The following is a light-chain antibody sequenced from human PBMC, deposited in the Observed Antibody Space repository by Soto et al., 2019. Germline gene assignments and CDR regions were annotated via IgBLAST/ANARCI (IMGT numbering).Light chain of an antibody. CDR2: DVT. J-gene: IGLJ7*01. CDR3: FSYAGSSSAM. CDR1: SSDVGAYDF. Sequence: QSALTQPRSVSGSPGQSVTISCTGTSSDVGAYDFVSWYQQHPGKAPQLMIYDVTKRPSGVPDRVSGSKSGNTASLTIAGLQAEDEADYDCFSYAGSSSAMFGGGTQLTVL. V-gene: IGLV2-11*01.